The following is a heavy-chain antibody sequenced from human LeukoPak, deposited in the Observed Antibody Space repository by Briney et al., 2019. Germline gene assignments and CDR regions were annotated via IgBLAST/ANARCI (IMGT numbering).Heavy chain of an antibody. CDR3: ARRTVYYDILTGYYQHPYNWFDP. CDR1: GGSISSYY. Sequence: SETLSLTCTVSGGSISSYYWSWIRQPPGKGLEWIGYIYYSGSTNYKPSLKSRVTISVDTSKNQFSLKLSSVTAADTAVYYCARRTVYYDILTGYYQHPYNWFDPWGQGTLVTVSS. CDR2: IYYSGST. J-gene: IGHJ5*02. D-gene: IGHD3-9*01. V-gene: IGHV4-59*08.